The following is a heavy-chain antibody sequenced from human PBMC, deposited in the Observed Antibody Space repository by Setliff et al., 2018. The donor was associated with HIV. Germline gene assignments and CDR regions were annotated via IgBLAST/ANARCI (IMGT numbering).Heavy chain of an antibody. Sequence: GASVKVSCKVSEYTLSELSMHWVRQAPGKGLEWMGGFDPEDGKTIYAQKFQGRVTMTEDLSTETAYMELSSLSSDDTAVYFCARQLSNSLDYWGQGTLVTVSS. D-gene: IGHD1-1*01. CDR3: ARQLSNSLDY. J-gene: IGHJ4*02. CDR2: FDPEDGKT. V-gene: IGHV1-24*01. CDR1: EYTLSELS.